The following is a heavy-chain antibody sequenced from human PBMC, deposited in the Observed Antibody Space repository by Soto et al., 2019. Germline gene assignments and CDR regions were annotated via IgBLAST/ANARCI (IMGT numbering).Heavy chain of an antibody. D-gene: IGHD6-13*01. CDR2: IKSKTDGGTT. V-gene: IGHV3-15*01. CDR1: GFTFNNAW. Sequence: EVPLVESGGGLVKPGGSLRLSCAAFGFTFNNAWMSWVRQAPGKGLQWVGRIKSKTDGGTTDYAAPVKGRFTISRDDSKNTLYLQMNSLKTADTAVYYCTTIANIAAAGSFDYWGQGTLVTVSS. CDR3: TTIANIAAAGSFDY. J-gene: IGHJ4*02.